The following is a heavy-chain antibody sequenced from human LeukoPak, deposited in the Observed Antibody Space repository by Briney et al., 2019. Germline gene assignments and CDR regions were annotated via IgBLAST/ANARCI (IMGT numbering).Heavy chain of an antibody. CDR2: ISGSGGST. CDR1: GFIFSNYW. V-gene: IGHV3-23*01. CDR3: AKATFYDNYFDY. Sequence: PGGSLRLSCAASGFIFSNYWMSWVRQAPGKGLEWVSAISGSGGSTYYADSVKGRFTISRDNSKNTLYLQMNSLRAEDTAVYYCAKATFYDNYFDYWGQGTLVTVSS. D-gene: IGHD3-16*01. J-gene: IGHJ4*02.